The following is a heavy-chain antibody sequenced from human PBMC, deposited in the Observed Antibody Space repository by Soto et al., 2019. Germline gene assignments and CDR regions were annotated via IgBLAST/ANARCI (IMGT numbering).Heavy chain of an antibody. CDR3: ARASIVVVTRVKYFQH. CDR1: GGSFSGYY. Sequence: SETLSLTCAVYGGSFSGYYWSRIRQPPGKGLEWIGEINHSGSTNYNPSLKSRVTISVDTSKNQFSLKLSSVTAADTAVYYCARASIVVVTRVKYFQHWGQGTLVTVSS. J-gene: IGHJ1*01. CDR2: INHSGST. D-gene: IGHD2-21*02. V-gene: IGHV4-34*01.